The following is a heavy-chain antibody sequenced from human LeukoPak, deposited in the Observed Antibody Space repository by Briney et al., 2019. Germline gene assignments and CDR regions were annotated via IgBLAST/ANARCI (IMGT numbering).Heavy chain of an antibody. D-gene: IGHD3-10*01. CDR1: GYTFTGYY. V-gene: IGHV1-2*02. CDR2: INPNSGGT. J-gene: IGHJ6*03. Sequence: GASVKVSCKASGYTFTGYYMHWVRQAPGQGLEWMGWINPNSGGTNYAQKFQGRVTMTRDTSISTAYMELSRLRSDDTAVYYCARDLEVRGKGYYYYMGVWGKGTTVTVSS. CDR3: ARDLEVRGKGYYYYMGV.